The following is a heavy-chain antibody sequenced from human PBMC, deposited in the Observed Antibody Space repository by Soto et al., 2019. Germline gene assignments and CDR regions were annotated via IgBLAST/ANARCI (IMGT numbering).Heavy chain of an antibody. V-gene: IGHV3-30*18. CDR2: ISYDGSNK. Sequence: GGSLRLSCAASGITFRSYGMHWVRQAPGKGLEWVAVISYDGSNKYYADSVKGRFTISRDNSKNTLYLQMNSLRAEDTAVYYCAKELDGYNPWYFDDWGQGTLVTVSS. CDR1: GITFRSYG. D-gene: IGHD5-12*01. CDR3: AKELDGYNPWYFDD. J-gene: IGHJ4*02.